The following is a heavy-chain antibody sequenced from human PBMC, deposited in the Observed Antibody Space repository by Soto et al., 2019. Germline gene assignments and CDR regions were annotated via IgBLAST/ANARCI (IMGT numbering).Heavy chain of an antibody. J-gene: IGHJ4*02. CDR3: ARRSAGGYDFWSGYYTGIPLFDY. CDR2: IYYSGST. D-gene: IGHD3-3*01. V-gene: IGHV4-61*01. CDR1: GGSISSGSYY. Sequence: PSETLSLTCAVSGGSISSGSYYWSWTRQPPGKGLEWIGYIYYSGSTNYNPSLKSRVTISVDTSKNQFSLKLSSVTAADTAVYYCARRSAGGYDFWSGYYTGIPLFDYWGQGTLVTVSS.